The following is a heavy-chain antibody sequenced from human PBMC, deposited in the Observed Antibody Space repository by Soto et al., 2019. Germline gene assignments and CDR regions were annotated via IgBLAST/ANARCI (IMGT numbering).Heavy chain of an antibody. CDR1: GYTFTSYY. J-gene: IGHJ6*02. Sequence: ASVNVSCKASGYTFTSYYMHWVRQAPGQGLEWMGIINPSGGSTSYAQKFQGRVTMTRDTSTSTVYMELSSLRSEDTAVYYCARVGSGQPPSGLGMDVWGQGTTVTVSS. CDR3: ARVGSGQPPSGLGMDV. D-gene: IGHD3-10*01. V-gene: IGHV1-46*01. CDR2: INPSGGST.